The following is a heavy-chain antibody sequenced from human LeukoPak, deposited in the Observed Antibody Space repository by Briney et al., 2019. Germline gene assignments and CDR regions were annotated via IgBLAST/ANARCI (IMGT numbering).Heavy chain of an antibody. V-gene: IGHV1-18*01. CDR2: ISAYNGNT. J-gene: IGHJ4*02. D-gene: IGHD6-19*01. CDR3: ARDPTAYSSGWYYYFDY. CDR1: GYTFISYG. Sequence: ASVKVSCKASGYTFISYGISWVRQAPGQGLEWMGWISAYNGNTNYAQKFQGRVTMTTDTSASTAYMELRSLRSDDTAVYYCARDPTAYSSGWYYYFDYWGQGTLVTVSS.